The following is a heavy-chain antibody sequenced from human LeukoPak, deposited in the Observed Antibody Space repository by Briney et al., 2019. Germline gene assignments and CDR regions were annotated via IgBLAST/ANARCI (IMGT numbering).Heavy chain of an antibody. CDR1: GFTFSNYW. Sequence: PGGSLRLSCAVSGFTFSNYWINWVRQAPGKGLEWVANMKQDGSEKYYVDSVKGRFTISRDNAKSVLYLQMNSLRDEDTAVYYCAGGQGWQFDFWGQGTLVTVSS. CDR3: AGGQGWQFDF. D-gene: IGHD2-15*01. J-gene: IGHJ5*01. V-gene: IGHV3-7*05. CDR2: MKQDGSEK.